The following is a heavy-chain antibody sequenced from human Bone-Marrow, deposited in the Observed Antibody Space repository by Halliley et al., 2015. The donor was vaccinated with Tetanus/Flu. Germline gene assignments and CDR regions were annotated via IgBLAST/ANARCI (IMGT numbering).Heavy chain of an antibody. V-gene: IGHV4-61*08. CDR3: ARAICIAGSCYGRGPHFGQ. J-gene: IGHJ4*02. Sequence: TLSLTCTISGVSVYNDGSYWSWIRQPPGKGLEWIGYIHHSGSTKYNPSLNSRGTISLDTSRNQFSLRLKSVTAADTAVYYCARAICIAGSCYGRGPHFGQWGQGTLVTVSS. D-gene: IGHD2-15*01. CDR2: IHHSGST. CDR1: GVSVYNDGSY.